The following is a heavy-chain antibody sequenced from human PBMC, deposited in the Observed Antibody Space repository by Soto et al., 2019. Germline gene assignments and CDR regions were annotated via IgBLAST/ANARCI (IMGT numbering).Heavy chain of an antibody. Sequence: QVQLVESGGGVVQPGRSLRLSCAASGFTFSSFGIHWVRQAPGKGLEWVAVISYDGNNKYYADSVKGRFTISRDNSKNPLYLQLNSLRAEDTAVYYCAKTTVPFGRTAVAGPFDYWGQGTLVTFAA. CDR2: ISYDGNNK. J-gene: IGHJ4*02. D-gene: IGHD6-19*01. CDR1: GFTFSSFG. CDR3: AKTTVPFGRTAVAGPFDY. V-gene: IGHV3-30*18.